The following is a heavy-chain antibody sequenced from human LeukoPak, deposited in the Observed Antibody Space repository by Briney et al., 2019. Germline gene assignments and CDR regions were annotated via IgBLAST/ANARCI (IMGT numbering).Heavy chain of an antibody. CDR2: ISYDGSNK. V-gene: IGHV3-30*04. CDR3: ARSFVTYGYFDY. D-gene: IGHD3-10*01. Sequence: GGSLRLSCAASGFTISNYAMHWVHQAPGKGLEWVADISYDGSNKYYADSVKGRFTISRDTSKNTLYVQMNSLRAEDTAVYFCARSFVTYGYFDYWGQGTLVTVSS. J-gene: IGHJ4*02. CDR1: GFTISNYA.